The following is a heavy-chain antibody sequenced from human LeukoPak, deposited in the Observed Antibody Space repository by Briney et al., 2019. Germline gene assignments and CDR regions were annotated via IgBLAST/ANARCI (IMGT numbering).Heavy chain of an antibody. CDR3: AKKRWLHSPFDY. CDR2: ISSSGNTI. D-gene: IGHD5-24*01. V-gene: IGHV3-48*03. J-gene: IGHJ4*02. CDR1: GFTFSTYE. Sequence: GGSLRLSCVASGFTFSTYEMNWVRQAPGKGLEWVSYISSSGNTIYYADSVKGRFTISRDNAKNTLYLQMNSLRAEDTAVYYCAKKRWLHSPFDYWGQGTLVTVSS.